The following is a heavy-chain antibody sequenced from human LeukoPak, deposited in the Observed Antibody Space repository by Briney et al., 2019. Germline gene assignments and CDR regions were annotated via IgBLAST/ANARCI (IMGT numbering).Heavy chain of an antibody. D-gene: IGHD5-24*01. CDR2: IFYTGST. CDR3: ARRTPIETIAGYYYYYMDV. Sequence: KTSETLSLTCTVSGASISSFYWSWIRQPPGKGLEWIGYIFYTGSTNYNPSLKSRVTMSVDTSKNQFSLNLSSVTAADTAVYFCARRTPIETIAGYYYYYMDVWGKGTTVTVSS. CDR1: GASISSFY. V-gene: IGHV4-59*08. J-gene: IGHJ6*03.